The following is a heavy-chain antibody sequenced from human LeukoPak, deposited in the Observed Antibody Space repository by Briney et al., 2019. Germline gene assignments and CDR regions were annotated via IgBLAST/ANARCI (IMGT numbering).Heavy chain of an antibody. CDR2: IIPIFGTA. CDR3: ARDRYDSSGPALPTWFDP. CDR1: GGTFSSYA. V-gene: IGHV1-69*05. D-gene: IGHD3-22*01. Sequence: GASVKVSCKASGGTFSSYAISWVRQAPGQGLEWMGGIIPIFGTANYAQKFQGRVTITTDESTSTAYMELSSLRSEGTAVYYCARDRYDSSGPALPTWFDPWGQGTLVTVSS. J-gene: IGHJ5*02.